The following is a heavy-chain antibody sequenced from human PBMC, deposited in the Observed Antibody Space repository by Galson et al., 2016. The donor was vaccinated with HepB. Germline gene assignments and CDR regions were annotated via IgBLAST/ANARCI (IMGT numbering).Heavy chain of an antibody. CDR1: GFSFSDFY. V-gene: IGHV3-11*06. CDR3: ARTSGGHGGLWYYYYYIDV. D-gene: IGHD2-8*02. Sequence: SLRLSCAASGFSFSDFYMSWIRQAPGKGLEWVSRISAKSDFTHYADSVKGRFTISRDNSKNSVSLVMNSLRADDTAVYYCARTSGGHGGLWYYYYYIDVWGRGTTVTVSS. CDR2: ISAKSDFT. J-gene: IGHJ6*03.